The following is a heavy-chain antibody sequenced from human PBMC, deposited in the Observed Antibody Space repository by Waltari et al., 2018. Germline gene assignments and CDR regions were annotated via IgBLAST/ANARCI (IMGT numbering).Heavy chain of an antibody. J-gene: IGHJ4*02. CDR1: GFTFSSYS. V-gene: IGHV3-21*01. Sequence: EVQLVESGGGLVKPGGSLRLSCAASGFTFSSYSMNWVRQAPGKGLEWVSSISSSSSYIYYADSGKGRFTISRDNAKNSLYLQMSSLRAEDTAVYYCARESSSSSFDYWGQGTLVTVSS. D-gene: IGHD6-13*01. CDR3: ARESSSSSFDY. CDR2: ISSSSSYI.